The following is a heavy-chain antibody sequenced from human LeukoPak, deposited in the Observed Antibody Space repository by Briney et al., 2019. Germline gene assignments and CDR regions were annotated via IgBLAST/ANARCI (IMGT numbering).Heavy chain of an antibody. Sequence: PGGSLRLSCAASGFTFSSYAMSWVRQAPGKGLEWVSVISGSGGSTYYADSVKGRFTISRDNSKNTLYLQMNSLRAEDAAVYYCAKSIGSGSYYGGDYWGQGTLVTVSS. J-gene: IGHJ4*02. V-gene: IGHV3-23*01. D-gene: IGHD3-22*01. CDR3: AKSIGSGSYYGGDY. CDR2: ISGSGGST. CDR1: GFTFSSYA.